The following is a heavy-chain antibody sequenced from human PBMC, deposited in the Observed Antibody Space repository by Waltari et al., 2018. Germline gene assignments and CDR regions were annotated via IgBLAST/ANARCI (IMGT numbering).Heavy chain of an antibody. CDR3: ARDWGYYSDTSGYPSNWFGP. Sequence: QVQLVQSGAEVKKPGASVKVSCKASGYTFTGYYFHWVRQAPGQGLGWMGRNNPNTGDTTYAREFQGRVTRARDTSISTAYMELTSLRSEDTAVYYCARDWGYYSDTSGYPSNWFGPWGQGTLVTVSS. CDR1: GYTFTGYY. CDR2: NNPNTGDT. V-gene: IGHV1-2*06. D-gene: IGHD3-22*01. J-gene: IGHJ5*02.